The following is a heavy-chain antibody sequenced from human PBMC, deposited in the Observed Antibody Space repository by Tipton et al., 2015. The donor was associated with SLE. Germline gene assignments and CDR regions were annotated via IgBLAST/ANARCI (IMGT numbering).Heavy chain of an antibody. D-gene: IGHD5-12*01. Sequence: LRLFCTVSGGSISSGDYYWNWIRQHPEKGLEWIGYIHHSGSTDYSPSLKSRLTMSLGTSKTQFSLRLTSVTAADTAVYYCARGGVGGYDYFDYWGQGTLVTVSS. CDR3: ARGGVGGYDYFDY. V-gene: IGHV4-31*03. J-gene: IGHJ4*02. CDR2: IHHSGST. CDR1: GGSISSGDYY.